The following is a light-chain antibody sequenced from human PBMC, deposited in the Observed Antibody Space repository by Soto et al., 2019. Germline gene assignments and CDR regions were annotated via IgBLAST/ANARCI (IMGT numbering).Light chain of an antibody. V-gene: IGKV3D-20*02. CDR1: QSLSSNF. CDR3: QQRSNWLT. Sequence: EIVLTQSPATLSLSPGERSTLSCRASQSLSSNFLAWYQQKPGQPPRLLIYDSSTRATGFPDRFSGSGSGTDFTLTIIRLEPEDFAVYYCQQRSNWLTFGGGTKVDI. J-gene: IGKJ4*01. CDR2: DSS.